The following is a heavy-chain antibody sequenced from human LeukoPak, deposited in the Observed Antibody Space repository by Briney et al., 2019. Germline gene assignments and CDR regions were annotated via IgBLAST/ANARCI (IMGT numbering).Heavy chain of an antibody. V-gene: IGHV1-18*01. J-gene: IGHJ5*02. CDR3: ARDLITGYSSENWFDP. CDR1: GYTFTSYG. D-gene: IGHD6-19*01. Sequence: ASVKVSCKASGYTFTSYGISWVRQAPGQGLEWMGWISAYNGNTNYAQKLQGRVTMATDTSTNTAYMEQRSLRSDDTAVYYCARDLITGYSSENWFDPWGQGTLVTVSS. CDR2: ISAYNGNT.